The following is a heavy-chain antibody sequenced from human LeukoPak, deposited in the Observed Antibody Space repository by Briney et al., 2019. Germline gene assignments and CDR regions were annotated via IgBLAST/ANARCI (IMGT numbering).Heavy chain of an antibody. D-gene: IGHD1-26*01. CDR1: GYSFSSYW. CDR3: ARDLYSGTYGR. V-gene: IGHV5-51*01. CDR2: IYPGDSDT. J-gene: IGHJ4*02. Sequence: PGESLKISCKGSGYSFSSYWIGWVRQMPGKGLEWMGIIYPGDSDTKYNPSFQGQVTISADKSISTAYMEMSRLRSDDTALYYCARDLYSGTYGRWGQGTLVTVSS.